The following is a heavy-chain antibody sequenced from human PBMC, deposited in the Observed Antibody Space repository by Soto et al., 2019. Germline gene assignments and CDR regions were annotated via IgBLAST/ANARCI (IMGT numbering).Heavy chain of an antibody. CDR2: LSAYNGNT. CDR1: GYTFTSYV. CDR3: ARSLGATPLYYYGMDV. J-gene: IGHJ6*02. D-gene: IGHD1-26*01. V-gene: IGHV1-18*01. Sequence: QVQLVQSGAEVKKPGASVKVSCKASGYTFTSYVISWVRQAPGQGLEWMGWLSAYNGNTNYAQKLQGRVTMTTDTSTSTAYMGLRSLRSDDTAVYYCARSLGATPLYYYGMDVWGQGTTVTVSS.